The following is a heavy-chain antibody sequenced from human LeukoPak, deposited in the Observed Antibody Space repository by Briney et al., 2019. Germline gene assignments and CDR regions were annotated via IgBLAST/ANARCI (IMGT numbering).Heavy chain of an antibody. J-gene: IGHJ3*02. CDR2: IYTRGST. V-gene: IGHV4-4*07. Sequence: SETLSLTCTVSGGSINNYYWSWIRQPAGKGLEWIGRIYTRGSTNYNPSLKSRVTMSVDTSKNRFSLKLSSVTAADTAVYYCARGRYCSADICSGGDAFDIWGQGTMVSVSS. D-gene: IGHD2-15*01. CDR3: ARGRYCSADICSGGDAFDI. CDR1: GGSINNYY.